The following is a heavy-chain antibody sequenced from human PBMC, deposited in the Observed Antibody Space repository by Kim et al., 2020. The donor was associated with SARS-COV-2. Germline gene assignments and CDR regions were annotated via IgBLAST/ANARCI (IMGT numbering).Heavy chain of an antibody. Sequence: SYADSVKGRLTISRDNAKNTLYLQMNSLRADDTAVYYCTSRSVTAVPYFDYWGQGALVTVSS. J-gene: IGHJ4*02. CDR3: TSRSVTAVPYFDY. V-gene: IGHV3-74*01. D-gene: IGHD4-17*01.